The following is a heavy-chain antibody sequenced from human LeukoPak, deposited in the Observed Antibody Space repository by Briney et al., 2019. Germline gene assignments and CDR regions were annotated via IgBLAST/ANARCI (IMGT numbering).Heavy chain of an antibody. Sequence: GGSLRLSCVASGFSFSDYAMSWVRQAPGKGLEWVSAISGGGDIAYYADSVKGRFTISRDNSKNTLYLQMSSLRAEDTAVYYCPRKYDSSGYYDHWGQGILVSVSS. D-gene: IGHD3-22*01. V-gene: IGHV3-23*01. CDR2: ISGGGDIA. CDR3: PRKYDSSGYYDH. CDR1: GFSFSDYA. J-gene: IGHJ4*02.